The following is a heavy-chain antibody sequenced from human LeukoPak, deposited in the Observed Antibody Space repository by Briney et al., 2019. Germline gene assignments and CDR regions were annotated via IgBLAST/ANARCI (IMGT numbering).Heavy chain of an antibody. CDR3: AKDGAMVRGFYDY. V-gene: IGHV3-74*01. CDR2: VNSDGSTT. D-gene: IGHD3-10*01. J-gene: IGHJ4*02. Sequence: PGGSLRLSCAASGFPFSNYWMHWVRQAPGKGLVWVSRVNSDGSTTYYADSVKGRFTISRDNSKNTLYLQMNSLRAEDTAVYYCAKDGAMVRGFYDYWGQGTLVTVSS. CDR1: GFPFSNYW.